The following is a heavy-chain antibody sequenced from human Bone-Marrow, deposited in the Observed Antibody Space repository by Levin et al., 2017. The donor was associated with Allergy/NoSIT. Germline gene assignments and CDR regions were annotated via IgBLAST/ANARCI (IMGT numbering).Heavy chain of an antibody. CDR2: ISYDGSNK. Sequence: GESLKISCAASGFTFSSYGMHWVRQAPGKGLEWVAVISYDGSNKYYADSVKGRFTISRDNSKNTLYLQMNSLRAEDTAVYYCAKDFGDYRYWYFDLWGRGTLVTVSS. V-gene: IGHV3-30*18. CDR3: AKDFGDYRYWYFDL. J-gene: IGHJ2*01. D-gene: IGHD4-17*01. CDR1: GFTFSSYG.